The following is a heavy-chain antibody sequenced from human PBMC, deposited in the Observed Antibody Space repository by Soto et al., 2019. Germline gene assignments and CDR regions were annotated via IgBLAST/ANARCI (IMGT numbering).Heavy chain of an antibody. CDR3: ARPRSGSYRLDYYGMDV. CDR2: IYPGDSDT. CDR1: GYSFTRYW. V-gene: IGHV5-51*01. Sequence: WESLTISGTCSGYSFTRYWIAWVRQMPGKGLEWMGIIYPGDSDTRYSPSFQGQATISADKSISTAYLQWSSLKASDTAIYYCARPRSGSYRLDYYGMDVWGQGTTVTVSS. D-gene: IGHD3-10*01. J-gene: IGHJ6*02.